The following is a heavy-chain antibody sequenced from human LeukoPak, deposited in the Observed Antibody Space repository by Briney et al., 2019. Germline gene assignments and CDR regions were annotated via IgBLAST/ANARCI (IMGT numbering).Heavy chain of an antibody. CDR3: ARDGAVAVLPCNWFDP. J-gene: IGHJ5*02. CDR2: INPNSGGT. V-gene: IGHV1-2*02. D-gene: IGHD6-19*01. Sequence: ASVKVSCKASGYTFTGYYMHWVRQAPGQGLEWMGWINPNSGGTNYAQKFQGRVTMTRDTSISTAYMELSRLRSDDTAVYYCARDGAVAVLPCNWFDPWGQGTLVTVSP. CDR1: GYTFTGYY.